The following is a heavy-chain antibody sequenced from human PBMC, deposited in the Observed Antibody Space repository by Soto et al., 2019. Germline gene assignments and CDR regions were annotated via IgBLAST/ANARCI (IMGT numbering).Heavy chain of an antibody. CDR3: AKNYYGSGSPIGFDY. CDR2: ISGSGGST. J-gene: IGHJ4*02. Sequence: GGSLRLSCAASGFTFSSYAMSWVRQAPGKGLEWVSAISGSGGSTYYADSVKGRFTISRDNSKNALYLQMNSLRAEDTAVYYCAKNYYGSGSPIGFDYWGQGTLVTVSS. CDR1: GFTFSSYA. V-gene: IGHV3-23*01. D-gene: IGHD3-10*01.